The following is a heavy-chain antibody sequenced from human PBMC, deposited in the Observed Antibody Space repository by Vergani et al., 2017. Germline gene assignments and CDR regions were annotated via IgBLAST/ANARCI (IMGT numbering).Heavy chain of an antibody. D-gene: IGHD3-22*01. CDR2: INPSGGST. Sequence: QVQLVQSGAEVKKPGASVKVSCKASGYTFTSYYMHWVRQAPGQGLEWMGIINPSGGSTSYAQKFQGRVTMTRETSTSTVYMELSSLRSDDTAVYYCARVSTYYYDSSGYYEYFQHWGQGTLVTVSS. V-gene: IGHV1-46*01. CDR1: GYTFTSYY. J-gene: IGHJ1*01. CDR3: ARVSTYYYDSSGYYEYFQH.